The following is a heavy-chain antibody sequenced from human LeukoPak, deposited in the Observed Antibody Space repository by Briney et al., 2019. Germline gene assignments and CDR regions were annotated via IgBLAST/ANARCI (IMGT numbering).Heavy chain of an antibody. V-gene: IGHV4-34*01. Sequence: SETLSLTCAVYGGSFSGYYWSWIRQPPGKGLEWIGEINHSGSTNYNPSLKSRVTISVDTSKNQFSLKLSSVTAAGTAVYYCARGDWSGYFFYWGQGTLVTVSS. CDR3: ARGDWSGYFFY. CDR2: INHSGST. J-gene: IGHJ4*02. D-gene: IGHD3-3*01. CDR1: GGSFSGYY.